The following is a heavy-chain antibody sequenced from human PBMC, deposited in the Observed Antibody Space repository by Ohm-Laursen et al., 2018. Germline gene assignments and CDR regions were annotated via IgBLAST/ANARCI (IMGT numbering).Heavy chain of an antibody. CDR3: ARDINYGDIYYFDY. CDR2: IYTGGST. J-gene: IGHJ4*02. V-gene: IGHV3-53*01. D-gene: IGHD4-17*01. Sequence: SLRLSCTASGFTVSSNYMSWVRQAPGKGLDWVSVIYTGGSTYYADSVKGRFTISRDNSKNTLYLQMNSLRAEDTAVYYCARDINYGDIYYFDYWGQGTLVTVSS. CDR1: GFTVSSNY.